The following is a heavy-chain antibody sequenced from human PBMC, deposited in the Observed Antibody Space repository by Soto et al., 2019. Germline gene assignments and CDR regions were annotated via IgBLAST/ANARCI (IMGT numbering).Heavy chain of an antibody. D-gene: IGHD6-19*01. V-gene: IGHV3-30*04. Sequence: GGSLRLSCAASGFTFSSYAMHWVRQAPGKGLEWVAVISYDGSNKYYADSVMGRFTISRDNAKNTLYLQMISLRTEDDTVFYCARVSEQWLVVGESFDYWGQGTLVTVSS. CDR2: ISYDGSNK. CDR3: ARVSEQWLVVGESFDY. J-gene: IGHJ4*02. CDR1: GFTFSSYA.